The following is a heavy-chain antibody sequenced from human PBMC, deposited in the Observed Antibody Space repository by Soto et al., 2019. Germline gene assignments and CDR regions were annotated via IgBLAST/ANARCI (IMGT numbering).Heavy chain of an antibody. CDR1: GFIFSAYG. D-gene: IGHD6-13*01. CDR2: VWNDGINK. V-gene: IGHV3-30*02. CDR3: TRDDQGIATSGTPILGS. Sequence: GGSLRLSCAASGFIFSAYGIHWVRQAPGKGLEWVAIVWNDGINKYYADSVKGRFTISRDNAENSVFLQMDSLSPEDTALYYCTRDDQGIATSGTPILGSWGQGTPVTVSS. J-gene: IGHJ4*02.